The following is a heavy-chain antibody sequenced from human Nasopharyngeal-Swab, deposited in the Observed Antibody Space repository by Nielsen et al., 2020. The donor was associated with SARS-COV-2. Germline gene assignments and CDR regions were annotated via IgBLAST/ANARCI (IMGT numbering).Heavy chain of an antibody. J-gene: IGHJ4*02. Sequence: CVRQAPGRGLEWLGWINPHSRGTKYAQIFEGRVTMTRDTSINTAYMELRRLRFDDTVVYYCAGDVYGDYAYFFHWGQGTLGTVSS. CDR3: AGDVYGDYAYFFH. V-gene: IGHV1-2*02. D-gene: IGHD4-17*01. CDR2: INPHSRGT.